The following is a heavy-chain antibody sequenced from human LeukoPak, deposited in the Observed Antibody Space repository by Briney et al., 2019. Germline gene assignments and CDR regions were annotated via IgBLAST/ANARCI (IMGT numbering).Heavy chain of an antibody. Sequence: PGGSLRLSCAASGFTFTDYRIHWVRQAPGKGLVWVSRINRDGTNTAYADSVKGRFTISRDNAKNTVYLQMDGLRADDTAVYYCARDSATAYGDYLTYWGQGNLVIVSS. V-gene: IGHV3-74*03. J-gene: IGHJ4*02. CDR3: ARDSATAYGDYLTY. CDR2: INRDGTNT. D-gene: IGHD4-17*01. CDR1: GFTFTDYR.